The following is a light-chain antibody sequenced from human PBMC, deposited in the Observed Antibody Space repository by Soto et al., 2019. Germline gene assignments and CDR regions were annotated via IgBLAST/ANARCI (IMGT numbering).Light chain of an antibody. CDR2: WAS. CDR3: QQYYVSPPT. J-gene: IGKJ1*01. Sequence: DVMMTQSPDSLSVSLGERATINFKSSQIVLYTSNNKNYLAWYQQKPGQSPKLLIYWASTRESGVPDRFSGSGSGTDFTLSITGLQAEDVAVYYCQQYYVSPPTFGQGTKV. CDR1: QIVLYTSNNKNY. V-gene: IGKV4-1*01.